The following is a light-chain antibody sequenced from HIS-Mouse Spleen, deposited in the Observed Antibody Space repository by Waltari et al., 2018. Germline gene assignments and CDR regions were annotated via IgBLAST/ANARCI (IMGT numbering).Light chain of an antibody. J-gene: IGLJ2*01. CDR1: RLRSYY. CDR2: GKN. CDR3: NSRDSSGNHVV. V-gene: IGLV3-19*01. Sequence: SSELTQDPAVSVALGQTVRITCQGDRLRSYYASWYQQKPGQAPVLVIYGKNHRPSGIPERCSGSSSGNTASLTITGAQAEDEADYYCNSRDSSGNHVVFGGGTKLTVL.